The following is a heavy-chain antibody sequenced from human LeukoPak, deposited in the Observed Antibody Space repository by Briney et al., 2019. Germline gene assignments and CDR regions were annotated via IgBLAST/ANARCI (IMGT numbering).Heavy chain of an antibody. J-gene: IGHJ4*02. D-gene: IGHD3-3*01. Sequence: ASVKISCKASGYTFTGYYLHWVRQAPGQGLEWMGWISPNSDDTNYAQKFRGRVNMTRDTSISTAYMEMTRLTADATAVYYCASGGFDNWGQGTPGSVSS. V-gene: IGHV1-2*02. CDR2: ISPNSDDT. CDR3: ASGGFDN. CDR1: GYTFTGYY.